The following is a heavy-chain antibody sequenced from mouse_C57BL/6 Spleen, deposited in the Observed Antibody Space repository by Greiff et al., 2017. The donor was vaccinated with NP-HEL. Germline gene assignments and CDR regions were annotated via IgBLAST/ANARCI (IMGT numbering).Heavy chain of an antibody. D-gene: IGHD1-1*01. CDR1: GYTFTSYW. V-gene: IGHV1-61*01. CDR3: ARPDYGSSWFAY. Sequence: QVQLQQPGAELVRPGSSVKLSCKASGYTFTSYWWVWVNQSLGQALDWIGNIYPSDSETHYNQKFKDKATLTVDKSSSTAYMQLSSLTSEDSAVYYCARPDYGSSWFAYWGQGTLVTVSA. J-gene: IGHJ3*01. CDR2: IYPSDSET.